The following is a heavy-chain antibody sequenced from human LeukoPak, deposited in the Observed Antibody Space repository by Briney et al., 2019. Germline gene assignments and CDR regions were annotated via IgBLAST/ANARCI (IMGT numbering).Heavy chain of an antibody. V-gene: IGHV3-30*18. D-gene: IGHD3-10*01. CDR2: ISYDGSNK. Sequence: PGRSLRLSCAASGFTFSSYGMHWVRQAPGKGLEWVSVISYDGSNKYYADSVKGRFTISRDNSKNTLYLQMNSLRAEDTAVYYCAKDTKARLWFGEPVATDYGMDVWGQGTTVTVSS. CDR3: AKDTKARLWFGEPVATDYGMDV. J-gene: IGHJ6*02. CDR1: GFTFSSYG.